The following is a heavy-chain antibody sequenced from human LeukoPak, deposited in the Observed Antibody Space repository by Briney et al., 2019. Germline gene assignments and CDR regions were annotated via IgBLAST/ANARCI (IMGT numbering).Heavy chain of an antibody. Sequence: GGSLRLSCAASGFTFSSYAMSWVRQAPGKGLEWVSAISGSGGSTYYADSVKGRFTISRDNSKNTLYLQMNSLRAEDTAVYYCATGQGILTGYLGRWGQGTLVTVSS. CDR1: GFTFSSYA. J-gene: IGHJ4*02. V-gene: IGHV3-23*01. CDR2: ISGSGGST. CDR3: ATGQGILTGYLGR. D-gene: IGHD3-9*01.